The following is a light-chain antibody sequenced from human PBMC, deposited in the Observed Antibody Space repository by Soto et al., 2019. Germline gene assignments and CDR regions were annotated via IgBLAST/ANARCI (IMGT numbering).Light chain of an antibody. Sequence: QSVLTQPPSVSGAPGQRVTISCTGSSSNIGAGYDVHWYQQLPGTAPKLLIYGNSNRPSGVPDRFSGSKSGTSASLAITGVQAEDEADYYCQSYDGSLRGVVFGGGTQLTVL. CDR3: QSYDGSLRGVV. CDR2: GNS. J-gene: IGLJ2*01. V-gene: IGLV1-40*01. CDR1: SSNIGAGYD.